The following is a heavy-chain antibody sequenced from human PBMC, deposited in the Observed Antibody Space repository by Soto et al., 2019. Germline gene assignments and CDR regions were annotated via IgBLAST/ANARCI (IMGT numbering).Heavy chain of an antibody. V-gene: IGHV3-64D*06. CDR1: GFTFSHHS. D-gene: IGHD2-15*01. J-gene: IGHJ4*02. Sequence: RGSLRLSYSGSGFTFSHHSLYWVRQPPGKGLQCVSSISGSGGNIYYAESVKGRFTIYRDNSKNTLYLQMTSLSSEDSAVYYCVKVSGYCTGGSCFSYFVYWGLG. CDR3: VKVSGYCTGGSCFSYFVY. CDR2: ISGSGGNI.